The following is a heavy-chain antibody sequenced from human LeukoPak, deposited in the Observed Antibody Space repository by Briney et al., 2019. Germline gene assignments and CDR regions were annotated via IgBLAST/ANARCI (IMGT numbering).Heavy chain of an antibody. J-gene: IGHJ6*03. Sequence: GSLRLSCAASGFTFDDYGMSWVRQAPGKGLEWVSGINWNGGSTGYADSVKGRFTISRDNAKNSLYLQMNSLRAEDTALYYCARVYYGSGSPLKYYYYYMDVWGKGTTVTVSS. D-gene: IGHD3-10*01. V-gene: IGHV3-20*04. CDR2: INWNGGST. CDR3: ARVYYGSGSPLKYYYYYMDV. CDR1: GFTFDDYG.